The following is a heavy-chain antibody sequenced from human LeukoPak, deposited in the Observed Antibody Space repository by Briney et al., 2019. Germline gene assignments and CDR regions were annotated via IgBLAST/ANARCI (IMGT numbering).Heavy chain of an antibody. Sequence: SETLSLTCTVPGASISSDDYYWSWIRQPPGKGLEWIGYIYYSGNTYYNPSLKSRVTISVDTSRNQFSLKLSSVTAADTAVYYCASPIFGAGMGAFDIWGQRTMVTVSS. J-gene: IGHJ3*02. CDR2: IYYSGNT. V-gene: IGHV4-30-4*08. CDR1: GASISSDDYY. CDR3: ASPIFGAGMGAFDI. D-gene: IGHD3-3*01.